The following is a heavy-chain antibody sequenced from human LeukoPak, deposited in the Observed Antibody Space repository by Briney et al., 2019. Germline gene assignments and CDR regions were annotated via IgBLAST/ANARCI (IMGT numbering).Heavy chain of an antibody. CDR3: ARGRYSYGQRYSGYEDY. CDR2: ISSSGST. CDR1: GDSISSGDYY. J-gene: IGHJ4*02. Sequence: SETLSLTCTVSGDSISSGDYYWSWIRQPAGKGLEWIGRISSSGSTNYNPSLKSRVTISVDTSKNQFSLKLSSVTAADTAVYYCARGRYSYGQRYSGYEDYWGQGTLVTVSS. D-gene: IGHD5-12*01. V-gene: IGHV4-61*02.